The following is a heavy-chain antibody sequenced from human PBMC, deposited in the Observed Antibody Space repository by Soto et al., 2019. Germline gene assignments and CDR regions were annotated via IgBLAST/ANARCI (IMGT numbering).Heavy chain of an antibody. CDR2: ISRASDYI. V-gene: IGHV3-21*01. J-gene: IGHJ5*02. Sequence: VQLVESGGGLVKPGGSLRLSCTASGFTFTNYGMTWVRQAPGKGLEWVSSISRASDYIYYADSVNGRFTISRDNAKNSLYLQMNSLTAEATAVYFCVPSRITLIRGRIINHPYNGFDPWGQGTLVTVSS. D-gene: IGHD3-10*01. CDR1: GFTFTNYG. CDR3: VPSRITLIRGRIINHPYNGFDP.